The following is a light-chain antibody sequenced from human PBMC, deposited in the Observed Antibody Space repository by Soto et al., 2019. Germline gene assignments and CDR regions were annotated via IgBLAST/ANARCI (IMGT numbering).Light chain of an antibody. J-gene: IGLJ1*01. CDR3: SSYTDSSNYV. CDR2: EVT. CDR1: SSDVGGYNY. V-gene: IGLV2-14*01. Sequence: QSALTQPASVSGSPGQSITISCTGTSSDVGGYNYVSWYQQHPGKAPKLMIYEVTNRPSGVSNRFSGSRSDNTASLTISGLQAEDEADYYCSSYTDSSNYVFGTGTKLTVL.